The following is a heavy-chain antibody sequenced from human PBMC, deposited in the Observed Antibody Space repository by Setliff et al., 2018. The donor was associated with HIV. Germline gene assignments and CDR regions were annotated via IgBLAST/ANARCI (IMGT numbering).Heavy chain of an antibody. V-gene: IGHV1-69*02. CDR1: GGIFS. J-gene: IGHJ4*02. CDR2: IIPVLGLS. CDR3: ARTNKYYYDSSGSGDFGY. Sequence: GASVKVSCKASGGIFSINWVRQAPGQGLEWMGRIIPVLGLSNYAQNYQGRVTITADTSTTTVYMEVSSLRSEDTAVYFCARTNKYYYDSSGSGDFGYWGQGTLVTVSS. D-gene: IGHD3-22*01.